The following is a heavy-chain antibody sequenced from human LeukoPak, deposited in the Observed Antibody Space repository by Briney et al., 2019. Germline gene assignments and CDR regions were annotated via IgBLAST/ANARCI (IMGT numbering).Heavy chain of an antibody. V-gene: IGHV1-69*13. J-gene: IGHJ4*02. CDR3: AVGGSYFDFDY. D-gene: IGHD1-26*01. CDR2: IIPIFGTA. CDR1: GGTFSSYA. Sequence: GASVKVSCKASGGTFSSYAISWVRQAPGQGLEWMGGIIPIFGTANYAQKFQGRVTITADESTSTAYMELSSLRSEDTAVYYCAVGGSYFDFDYWGQGTLVTVSS.